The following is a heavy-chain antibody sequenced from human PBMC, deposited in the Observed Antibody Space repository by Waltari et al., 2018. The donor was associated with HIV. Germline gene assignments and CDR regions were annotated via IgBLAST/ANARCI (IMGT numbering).Heavy chain of an antibody. CDR1: GFTFSSYG. J-gene: IGHJ4*02. Sequence: QVQLVESGGGVVQPGRSLRLSCAASGFTFSSYGMPGVRPAPGKGLEGVAVIGYDGSNKYYADSVKGRFTISRDNSKNTLYLQMNSLRAEDTAVYYCARDNGDNDPTCFDYWGQGTLVTVSS. V-gene: IGHV3-33*01. CDR3: ARDNGDNDPTCFDY. CDR2: IGYDGSNK. D-gene: IGHD4-17*01.